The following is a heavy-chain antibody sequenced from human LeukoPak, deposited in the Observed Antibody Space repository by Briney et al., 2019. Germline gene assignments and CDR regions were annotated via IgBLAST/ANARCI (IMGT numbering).Heavy chain of an antibody. CDR3: ARGERLFHY. CDR1: GGTFSSYA. D-gene: IGHD2/OR15-2a*01. Sequence: SVKVPCKASGGTFSSYAISWVRQAPGQGLEWMGRIIPILGIANYAQKFQGRVTMTRDTSTSTVYMELYSLKSEDTAVYYCARGERLFHYWGQGTLVTVPS. J-gene: IGHJ4*02. V-gene: IGHV1-69*04. CDR2: IIPILGIA.